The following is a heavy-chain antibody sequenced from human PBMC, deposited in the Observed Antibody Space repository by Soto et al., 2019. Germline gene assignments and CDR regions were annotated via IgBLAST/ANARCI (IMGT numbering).Heavy chain of an antibody. Sequence: QLQLQESGPGLVKPSETLSLTCTVSGGSISSSSYYWGWIRQPPGKGLEWIGSIYYSGSTYYNPSLKSRVTISVDTSKNQFSLKQSSVTAADTAVYYCARLERSITMIVVVAGYFDLWGRGTLVTVSS. CDR3: ARLERSITMIVVVAGYFDL. J-gene: IGHJ2*01. CDR2: IYYSGST. D-gene: IGHD3-22*01. CDR1: GGSISSSSYY. V-gene: IGHV4-39*01.